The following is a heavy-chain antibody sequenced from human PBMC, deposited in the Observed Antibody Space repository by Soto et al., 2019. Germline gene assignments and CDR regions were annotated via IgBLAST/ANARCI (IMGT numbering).Heavy chain of an antibody. J-gene: IGHJ6*02. Sequence: ETLSLTCAVYGGSFSGYYWTWIRQPPGKGLEWIGEINHRGNTNYNPSLKSRVTISVDTSKNQFSLKLTPVTAADTAVYYCARQEVPQWFTKGYYGMDVWDQGTTVTVSS. CDR1: GGSFSGYY. D-gene: IGHD2-8*01. CDR3: ARQEVPQWFTKGYYGMDV. CDR2: INHRGNT. V-gene: IGHV4-34*01.